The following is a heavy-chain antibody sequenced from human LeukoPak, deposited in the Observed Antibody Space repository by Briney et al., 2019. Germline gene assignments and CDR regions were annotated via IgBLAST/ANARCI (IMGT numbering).Heavy chain of an antibody. CDR2: ISGSGGST. CDR1: RFTFSNYW. CDR3: AKCAHCSGGSCYSYYFDY. Sequence: GGSLRLSCVASRFTFSNYWMSWVRQAPGKGLEWVSAISGSGGSTYYADSVKGRFTISRDNSKNTLYLQMNSLRAEDTAVYYCAKCAHCSGGSCYSYYFDYWGQGTLVTVSS. V-gene: IGHV3-23*01. J-gene: IGHJ4*02. D-gene: IGHD2-15*01.